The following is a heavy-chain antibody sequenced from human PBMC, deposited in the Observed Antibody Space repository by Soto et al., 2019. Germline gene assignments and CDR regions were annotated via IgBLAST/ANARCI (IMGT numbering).Heavy chain of an antibody. D-gene: IGHD2-21*01. Sequence: QVQLVESGGGGVQPGGALRLPCAASAFAFSTYAMHWVRQAPGKGVKWVAIISFDGINKFYANSVEGRFTISRDNSKNTQYRRMTSLRAEDTAVYFCAKHLAYCGGDSCSQHDGSDTWGEGILVTVSS. CDR1: AFAFSTYA. V-gene: IGHV3-30*18. CDR3: AKHLAYCGGDSCSQHDGSDT. CDR2: ISFDGINK. J-gene: IGHJ5*02.